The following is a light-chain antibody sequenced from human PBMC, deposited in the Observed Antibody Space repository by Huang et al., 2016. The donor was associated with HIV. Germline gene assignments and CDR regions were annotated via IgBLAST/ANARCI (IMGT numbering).Light chain of an antibody. CDR1: QSISTW. V-gene: IGKV1-5*03. J-gene: IGKJ1*01. CDR3: QQYNSFPWT. CDR2: EAS. Sequence: DIQMTQSSSTLSASVGDRVTIACRASQSISTWLAWYQQKPGRAPNRLIYEASTLEGGIPARFSGGGSGTDFTLTISSLQPDDFATYYCQQYNSFPWTFGQGTKVEV.